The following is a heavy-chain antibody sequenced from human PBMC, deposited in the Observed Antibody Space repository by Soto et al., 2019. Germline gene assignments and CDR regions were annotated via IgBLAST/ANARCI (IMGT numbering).Heavy chain of an antibody. D-gene: IGHD3-3*01. CDR3: ARDPALDFDFWSGYYYYYYGMDV. CDR2: ISSSSSYI. CDR1: GFTFSSYS. J-gene: IGHJ6*04. V-gene: IGHV3-21*01. Sequence: GGSLRLSCAASGFTFSSYSMNWVRQAPGKGLEWVSSISSSSSYIYYADSVKGRFTISRDNAKNSLYLQMNSLRAEDTAVYYCARDPALDFDFWSGYYYYYYGMDVWGKGTTVTVSS.